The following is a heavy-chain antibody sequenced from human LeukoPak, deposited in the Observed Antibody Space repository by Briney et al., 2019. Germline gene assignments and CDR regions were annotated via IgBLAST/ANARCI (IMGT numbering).Heavy chain of an antibody. CDR2: INHSGST. CDR3: VRHDGRSGGTMGALDS. CDR1: GGSIDSTNW. D-gene: IGHD4-23*01. Sequence: SETLSLTCDVSGGSIDSTNWWNWVRQPPGKGLEWIGEINHSGSTNYNPSLKSRVTISVDTSKNQFSLKLSSVTAADTAVYYCVRHDGRSGGTMGALDSWGQGSLVTVSS. J-gene: IGHJ4*02. V-gene: IGHV4/OR15-8*01.